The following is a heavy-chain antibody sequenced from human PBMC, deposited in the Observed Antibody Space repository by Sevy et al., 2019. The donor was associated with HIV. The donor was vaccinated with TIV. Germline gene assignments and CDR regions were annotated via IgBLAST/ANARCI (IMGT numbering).Heavy chain of an antibody. CDR1: GGSISGGAYY. Sequence: SETLSLTCSVSGGSISGGAYYWGWIRQPPGMGLEWIGSISSSESTYSNPSLKRRVTLSIDSSKIQFSLSLHSVTAADTALYYCARHPPEYIGGWSFDFWGQGTLVTVSS. CDR2: ISSSEST. J-gene: IGHJ4*02. CDR3: ARHPPEYIGGWSFDF. V-gene: IGHV4-39*01. D-gene: IGHD6-19*01.